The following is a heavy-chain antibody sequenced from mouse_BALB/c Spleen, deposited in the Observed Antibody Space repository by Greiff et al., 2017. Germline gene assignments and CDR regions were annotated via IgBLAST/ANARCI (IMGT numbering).Heavy chain of an antibody. J-gene: IGHJ3*01. CDR3: ARLGAYYDYDGFAY. V-gene: IGHV5-17*02. D-gene: IGHD2-4*01. CDR2: ISSGSSTI. Sequence: EVQGVESGGGLVQPGGSRKLSCAASGFTFSSFGMHWVRQAPEKGLEWVAYISSGSSTIYYADTVKGRFTISRDNPKNTLFLQMTSLRSEDTAVYYCARLGAYYDYDGFAYWGQGTLVTVSA. CDR1: GFTFSSFG.